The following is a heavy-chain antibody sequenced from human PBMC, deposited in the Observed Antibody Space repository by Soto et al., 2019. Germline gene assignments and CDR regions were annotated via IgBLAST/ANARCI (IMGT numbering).Heavy chain of an antibody. V-gene: IGHV3-30*18. Sequence: LACEVSGFTLSNSGIHWVRQAPDKGLEWVATIAYEGKTANYADSAKGRFTISRDISKSTVYLQMNSLRREDTATYYCAKSTSGYGGASDFWGQGTVVTVSS. D-gene: IGHD4-17*01. J-gene: IGHJ4*02. CDR2: IAYEGKTA. CDR1: GFTLSNSG. CDR3: AKSTSGYGGASDF.